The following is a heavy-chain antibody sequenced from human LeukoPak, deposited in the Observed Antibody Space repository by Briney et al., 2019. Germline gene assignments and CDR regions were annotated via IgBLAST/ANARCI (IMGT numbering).Heavy chain of an antibody. J-gene: IGHJ3*02. CDR3: ARDGADSGSYPDAFDI. Sequence: ASVKVSRKASGYTFTSYGISWVRQAPGQGLEWMGWISAYNGNTNYAQKLQGRVTMTTDTSTSTAYMELRSLRSDDTAVYYCARDGADSGSYPDAFDIWGQGTMVTVSS. V-gene: IGHV1-18*01. CDR2: ISAYNGNT. D-gene: IGHD1-26*01. CDR1: GYTFTSYG.